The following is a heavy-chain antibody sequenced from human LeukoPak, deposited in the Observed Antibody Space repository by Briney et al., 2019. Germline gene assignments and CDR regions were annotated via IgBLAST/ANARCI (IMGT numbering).Heavy chain of an antibody. D-gene: IGHD3-10*01. CDR2: IYYSGST. V-gene: IGHV4-30-4*01. J-gene: IGHJ3*02. CDR3: ARTPAVRGAPGSRIAFDI. CDR1: GGSISSGDYY. Sequence: SETLSLTCTVSGGSISSGDYYWSWIRQPPGTGLEWIGYIYYSGSTYYNPSLKSRVIISVDTSKNQFSLKLSSVTAADTAVYYCARTPAVRGAPGSRIAFDIWGQGTMVTVSS.